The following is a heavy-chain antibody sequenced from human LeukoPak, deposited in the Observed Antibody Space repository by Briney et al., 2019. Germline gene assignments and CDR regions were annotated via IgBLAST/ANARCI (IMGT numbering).Heavy chain of an antibody. D-gene: IGHD5-18*01. J-gene: IGHJ4*02. Sequence: SETLSLTCTVSGGSISGYYWSWIRQPAGKGPEWIGRIYTSGSTKYNPSLKGRVTMSLDTSKNQFSLKLSSVTAADTAVYYCARYNFGYDYFSNWGQGTLDTVSS. CDR3: ARYNFGYDYFSN. CDR1: GGSISGYY. CDR2: IYTSGST. V-gene: IGHV4-4*07.